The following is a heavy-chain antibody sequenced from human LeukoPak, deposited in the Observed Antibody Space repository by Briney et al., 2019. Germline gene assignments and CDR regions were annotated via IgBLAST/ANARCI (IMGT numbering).Heavy chain of an antibody. D-gene: IGHD2/OR15-2a*01. CDR3: AKGWATYFLDY. CDR2: IGGRGATT. Sequence: GGSLRLSCAASGFTFSNYAMCWVRQAPGKGLEWVSAIGGRGATTYYADSVKGRLTISRDNSQNTVYLQMNSLRAEDTAVYYCAKGWATYFLDYWGQGTLVTVSS. CDR1: GFTFSNYA. V-gene: IGHV3-23*01. J-gene: IGHJ4*02.